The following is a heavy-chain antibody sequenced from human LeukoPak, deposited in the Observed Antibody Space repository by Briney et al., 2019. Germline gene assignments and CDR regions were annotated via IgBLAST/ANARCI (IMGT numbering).Heavy chain of an antibody. Sequence: PRGSLRLSCAASGFTLDDYGMRRVRQAPRKGPEWVSGINWNGGSTGYADSVKSRFTISGDNAKNSLYMQMNSLRAEDTALYYCARSSGDGSGSYYNPSDYWGRGTLVTVSS. CDR3: ARSSGDGSGSYYNPSDY. CDR2: INWNGGST. D-gene: IGHD3-10*01. CDR1: GFTLDDYG. V-gene: IGHV3-20*04. J-gene: IGHJ4*02.